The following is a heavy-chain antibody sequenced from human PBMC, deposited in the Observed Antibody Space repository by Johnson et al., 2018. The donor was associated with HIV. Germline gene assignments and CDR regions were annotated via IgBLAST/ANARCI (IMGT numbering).Heavy chain of an antibody. D-gene: IGHD6-13*01. V-gene: IGHV3-23*03. CDR1: GFTFDDHG. Sequence: VQLVESGGGVVRPGGSLRLSCAASGFTFDDHGMNWVRQPPGKGLEWVSVIYSGGSTYYADSVKGRFTISRDNSKNTLYLQMNSLRAEDTAVYYCARDDLGNPFSSYDAFDIWGQGTMVTVSS. J-gene: IGHJ3*02. CDR3: ARDDLGNPFSSYDAFDI. CDR2: IYSGGST.